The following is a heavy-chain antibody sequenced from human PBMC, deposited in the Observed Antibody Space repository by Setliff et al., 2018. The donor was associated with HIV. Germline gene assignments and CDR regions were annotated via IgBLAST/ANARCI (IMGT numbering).Heavy chain of an antibody. CDR3: ATDPTSYCTGGNCHSGRFAS. J-gene: IGHJ4*02. Sequence: SETLSLTCTVSGGSVNGHYWNWIRLTPGKGLEWIGSISYSGSTNYNPSLKSRVTISVDTSRNEFSLKLSSVTAADTAVYYCATDPTSYCTGGNCHSGRFASWGQGTLVT. D-gene: IGHD2-15*01. V-gene: IGHV4-59*02. CDR1: GGSVNGHY. CDR2: ISYSGST.